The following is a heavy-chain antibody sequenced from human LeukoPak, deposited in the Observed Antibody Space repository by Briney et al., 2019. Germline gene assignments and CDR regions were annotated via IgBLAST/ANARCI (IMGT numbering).Heavy chain of an antibody. Sequence: GGSLRLSRAASGFTVSSYWMRWVRQAPGKGLVWVSRLNSDGSSTSYADSVKGRFTISRDNAETTLHLQMNNLSAEDTAVYYCARASNRNSINFDYWGQGALVTVSS. J-gene: IGHJ4*02. V-gene: IGHV3-74*01. CDR2: LNSDGSST. CDR3: ARASNRNSINFDY. CDR1: GFTVSSYW. D-gene: IGHD1-7*01.